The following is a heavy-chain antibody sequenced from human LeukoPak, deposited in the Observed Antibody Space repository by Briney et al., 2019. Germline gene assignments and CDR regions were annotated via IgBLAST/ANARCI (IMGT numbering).Heavy chain of an antibody. J-gene: IGHJ3*01. CDR3: ARFILYHGAFDV. V-gene: IGHV3-7*01. CDR2: IRDDGSAQ. Sequence: GGSLRLSCVASGFTLRNYWMSWLRQAPGKGLEWVASIRDDGSAQYYADSVKGRFTISRDNGQNSLYLQMNSLRGEDTAVFYCARFILYHGAFDVWGQGTMVT. CDR1: GFTLRNYW. D-gene: IGHD2-2*01.